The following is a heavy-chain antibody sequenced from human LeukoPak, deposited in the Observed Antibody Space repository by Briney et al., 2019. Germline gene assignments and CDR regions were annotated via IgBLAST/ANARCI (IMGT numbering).Heavy chain of an antibody. V-gene: IGHV1-18*01. D-gene: IGHD3-22*01. Sequence: ASVMVSCKASGYTFTNYGVTWVRQAPGQGLEWMGWITPNGGDTDYAQKLQGRVTMTTDTSTSTAYMELRSLRSDDTAVYYCARDESNYYDSSGLDYWGQGTLVTVSS. CDR2: ITPNGGDT. CDR3: ARDESNYYDSSGLDY. CDR1: GYTFTNYG. J-gene: IGHJ4*02.